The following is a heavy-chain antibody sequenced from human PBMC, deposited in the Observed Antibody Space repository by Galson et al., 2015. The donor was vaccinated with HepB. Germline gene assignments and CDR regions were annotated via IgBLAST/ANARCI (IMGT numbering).Heavy chain of an antibody. CDR3: ARWSPSGASDDALDV. CDR1: GDTFINSA. J-gene: IGHJ4*02. CDR2: INGGNGYT. D-gene: IGHD3-16*01. V-gene: IGHV1-3*01. Sequence: SVKVSCKASGDTFINSAIYWVRQAPGQRPEWMGWINGGNGYTEYSQKFQGRATITRDTSANTVYMKLSSLRSEDTAVYYCARWSPSGASDDALDVWGQGIPVTVSS.